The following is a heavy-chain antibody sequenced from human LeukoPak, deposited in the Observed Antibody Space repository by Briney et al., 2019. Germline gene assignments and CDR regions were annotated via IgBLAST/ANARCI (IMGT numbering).Heavy chain of an antibody. V-gene: IGHV3-21*01. CDR2: ISSSSSYI. Sequence: GASLRLSCAASGFIFSTSAMNWVRQAPGKGLEWVSSISSSSSYIYYADSVKGRFTISRDNAKNSLYLQMNSLRAEDTAVYYCARGAGYCSSTSCPLYYYYGMDVWGQGTTVTVSS. CDR3: ARGAGYCSSTSCPLYYYYGMDV. CDR1: GFIFSTSA. J-gene: IGHJ6*02. D-gene: IGHD2-2*01.